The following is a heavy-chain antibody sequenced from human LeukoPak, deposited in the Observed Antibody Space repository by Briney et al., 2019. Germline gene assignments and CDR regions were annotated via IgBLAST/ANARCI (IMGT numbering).Heavy chain of an antibody. CDR2: IRYDGSNK. CDR1: GFTFSSYG. Sequence: GGSLRLSCVASGFTFSSYGMHWVRQAPGKGLEWVAFIRYDGSNKYYADSVKGRFTISRDNSKNTLYLQMNSLRAEDTAVYYCAKDGEEEDAFDIWGQGTMVTVSS. D-gene: IGHD3-10*01. CDR3: AKDGEEEDAFDI. J-gene: IGHJ3*02. V-gene: IGHV3-30*02.